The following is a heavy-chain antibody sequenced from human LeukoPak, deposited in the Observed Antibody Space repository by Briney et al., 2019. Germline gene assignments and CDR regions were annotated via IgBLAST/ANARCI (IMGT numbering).Heavy chain of an antibody. Sequence: GGSLRLSCAASGFTFSSYGMRWVRQAPGKGLEWVAVIWYDGSNKYYADSVKGRFTISRDNSKNTLYLQMNSLRAEDTAVYYCARVYTRYCSSTSCYPDYWGQGTLVTVSS. CDR1: GFTFSSYG. CDR3: ARVYTRYCSSTSCYPDY. D-gene: IGHD2-2*01. V-gene: IGHV3-33*01. CDR2: IWYDGSNK. J-gene: IGHJ4*02.